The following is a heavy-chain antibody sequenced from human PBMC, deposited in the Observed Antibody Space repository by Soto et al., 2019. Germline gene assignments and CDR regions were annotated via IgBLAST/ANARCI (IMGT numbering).Heavy chain of an antibody. CDR2: INHLGSI. Sequence: ASETLSLTCVVSGGSLSDYFWSWIRQPPGMALEWIGEINHLGSINYNPSLKSRVTISVDTSKNQFSLTLSSVTAADTAVYYCARSPQNYDILTGYYSNAFDIWGQGTMVTVSS. V-gene: IGHV4-34*01. D-gene: IGHD3-9*01. CDR3: ARSPQNYDILTGYYSNAFDI. CDR1: GGSLSDYF. J-gene: IGHJ3*02.